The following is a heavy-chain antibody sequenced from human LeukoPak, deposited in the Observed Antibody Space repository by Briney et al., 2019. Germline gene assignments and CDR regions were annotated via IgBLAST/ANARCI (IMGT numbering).Heavy chain of an antibody. J-gene: IGHJ1*01. CDR3: ATREDYGDSEYFQH. V-gene: IGHV1-24*01. CDR1: GYTLTELS. CDR2: FDPEDGET. D-gene: IGHD4-17*01. Sequence: ASGKVSCKGSGYTLTELSMHWVRQAPGKGLEWMGGFDPEDGETIYAQKFQGRVTMTEDTSTDTAYMELSSLRSEDTAVYYCATREDYGDSEYFQHWGQGTLVTVSS.